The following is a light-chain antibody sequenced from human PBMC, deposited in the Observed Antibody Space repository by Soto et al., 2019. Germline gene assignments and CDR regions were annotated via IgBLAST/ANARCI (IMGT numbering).Light chain of an antibody. CDR3: SSYTATRTYV. CDR1: SSDVGGYNY. Sequence: QSVLTQPASVSGSPGQSVTISCTGTSSDVGGYNYVSWYQQLPGEAPKLIIYGVTDRPSGVSNRFSGSKSGNTASLTVSGLQAEVEGDYYCSSYTATRTYVFGTGTKVTVL. J-gene: IGLJ1*01. V-gene: IGLV2-14*01. CDR2: GVT.